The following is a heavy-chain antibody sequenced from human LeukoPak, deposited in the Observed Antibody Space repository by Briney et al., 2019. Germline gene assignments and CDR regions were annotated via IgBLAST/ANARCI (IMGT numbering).Heavy chain of an antibody. V-gene: IGHV3-23*01. CDR1: GFTFSSYG. Sequence: GGPLRLSCAASGFTFSSYGMSWVRQAPGKGLECVSSISGSGGSTNHADSVKGRFTISRDNSKNTLYLQMNSLRAEDTAVYYCARQGYCSSTSCSMGGVFDYWGQGTLVTVSS. J-gene: IGHJ4*02. CDR3: ARQGYCSSTSCSMGGVFDY. D-gene: IGHD2-2*01. CDR2: ISGSGGST.